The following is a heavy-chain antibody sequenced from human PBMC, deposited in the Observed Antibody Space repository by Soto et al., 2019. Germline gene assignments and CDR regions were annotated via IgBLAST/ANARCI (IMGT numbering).Heavy chain of an antibody. CDR1: VDSVSSNSAA. CDR3: AREVLRFLEWLLFRYDGYSEYGMDV. CDR2: TYYRSKWYN. V-gene: IGHV6-1*01. D-gene: IGHD3-3*01. Sequence: PSQTLSLTCAISVDSVSSNSAAWNWIRQSPSRDLEWLGRTYYRSKWYNDYAVSVKSRITINPDTSKNQFSLQLNSVTPEDTAVYYCAREVLRFLEWLLFRYDGYSEYGMDVWGEGTTVSVAS. J-gene: IGHJ6*04.